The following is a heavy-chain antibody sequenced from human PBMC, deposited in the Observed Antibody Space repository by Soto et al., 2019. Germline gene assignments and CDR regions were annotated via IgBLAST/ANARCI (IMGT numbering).Heavy chain of an antibody. CDR2: IYYSGST. CDR3: AGGSGSSSWYGWFDP. D-gene: IGHD6-13*01. Sequence: TSETLSLTCTVSGGSVSSGSYYWSWIRQPPGKGLEWIGYIYYSGSTNYNPSLKSRVTISVDTSKNQFSLKLSSVPAADTAVYYCAGGSGSSSWYGWFDPWGQGTLVTVSS. V-gene: IGHV4-61*01. J-gene: IGHJ5*02. CDR1: GGSVSSGSYY.